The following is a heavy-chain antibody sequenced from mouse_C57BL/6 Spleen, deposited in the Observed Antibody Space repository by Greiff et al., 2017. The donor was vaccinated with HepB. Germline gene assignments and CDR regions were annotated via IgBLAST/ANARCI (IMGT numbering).Heavy chain of an antibody. CDR3: ARVYDNDWFAY. CDR2: ISDGGSYT. CDR1: GFTFSSYA. D-gene: IGHD2-4*01. V-gene: IGHV5-4*03. J-gene: IGHJ3*01. Sequence: EVKLVESGGGLVKPGGSLKLSCAASGFTFSSYAMSWVRQTPEKRLEWVATISDGGSYTYYPDNVKGRFTISRDNAKNNLYLQMSHLKSEDTAMYYCARVYDNDWFAYWGQGTLVTVSA.